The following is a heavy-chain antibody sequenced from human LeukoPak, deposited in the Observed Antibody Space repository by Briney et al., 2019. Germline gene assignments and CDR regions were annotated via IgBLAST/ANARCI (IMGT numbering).Heavy chain of an antibody. J-gene: IGHJ4*02. CDR1: GFTFSSYV. CDR2: ISYGGSNK. D-gene: IGHD6-19*01. Sequence: GGSLRLSCAASGFTFSSYVMHWVRQAPGKGLEWVADISYGGSNKYYADSLKGRFTISRDNSKNTLYQQMISLRAEDTAVYYCARYPAMAVAGRVQPYYFDYWGQGTLVTVSS. CDR3: ARYPAMAVAGRVQPYYFDY. V-gene: IGHV3-30*04.